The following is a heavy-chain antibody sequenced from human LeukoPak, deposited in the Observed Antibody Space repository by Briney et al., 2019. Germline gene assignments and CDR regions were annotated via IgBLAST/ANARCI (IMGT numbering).Heavy chain of an antibody. V-gene: IGHV4-39*01. CDR2: IYYSGTT. CDR3: ARQGCSGGSCYLDY. Sequence: SETLSLTCTLPGGSISSSSYYWGWIRQPPEKGLEWIGKIYYSGTTSYNPSLNSRVTISVDTSKHQFSLKLTAVTAADTAVYYCARQGCSGGSCYLDYWGQGTLVSVSS. J-gene: IGHJ4*02. CDR1: GGSISSSSYY. D-gene: IGHD2-15*01.